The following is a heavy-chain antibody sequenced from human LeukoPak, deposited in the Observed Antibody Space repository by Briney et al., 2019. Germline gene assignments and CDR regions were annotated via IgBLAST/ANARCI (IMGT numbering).Heavy chain of an antibody. V-gene: IGHV3-33*01. CDR2: VWYDGSKR. CDR1: GFTFSSFG. J-gene: IGHJ4*02. D-gene: IGHD3-10*01. CDR3: ARDGKGFGELLY. Sequence: GGSLRLSCAASGFTFSSFGMHWVRQAPGKGLEWVAIVWYDGSKRYYADSVKGRFTISRDDSKNTLYLQMNSPRAEDTAVYYCARDGKGFGELLYWGQGTLVTVSS.